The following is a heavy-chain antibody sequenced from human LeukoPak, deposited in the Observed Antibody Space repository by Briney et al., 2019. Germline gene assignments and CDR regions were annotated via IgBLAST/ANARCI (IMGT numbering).Heavy chain of an antibody. J-gene: IGHJ4*02. V-gene: IGHV4-59*08. CDR2: IYYSGST. CDR1: GGSISSYY. Sequence: PSETLSLTCTVSGGSISSYYWSWIRQPPGKGLEWIGYIYYSGSTNYNPSHKSRVTISVDTSKNQFSLKLSSVTAADTAVYYCARSSYGGYYDSSGYYGYWGQGTLVTVSS. CDR3: ARSSYGGYYDSSGYYGY. D-gene: IGHD3-22*01.